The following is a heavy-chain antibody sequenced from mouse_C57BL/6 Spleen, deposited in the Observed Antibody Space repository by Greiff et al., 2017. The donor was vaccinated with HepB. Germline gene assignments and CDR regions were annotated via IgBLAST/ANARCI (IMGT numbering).Heavy chain of an antibody. V-gene: IGHV1-50*01. CDR1: GYTFTSYW. Sequence: QVQLQQPGAELVKPGASVKLSCKASGYTFTSYWMQWVKQRPGQGLEWIGEIDPSDSYTNYNQKFKGKATLTVDTSSSTAYMQLSSLTSEDSAVYYCARSDGYYVRAMDYWGQGTSVTVSS. J-gene: IGHJ4*01. CDR3: ARSDGYYVRAMDY. CDR2: IDPSDSYT. D-gene: IGHD2-3*01.